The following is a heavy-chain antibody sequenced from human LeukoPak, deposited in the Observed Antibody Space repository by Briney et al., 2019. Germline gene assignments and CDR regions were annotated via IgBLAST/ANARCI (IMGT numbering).Heavy chain of an antibody. J-gene: IGHJ4*02. Sequence: PGGSLRLSCVTSGFRFSSYWMSWVRQAPGKGLEWVANINPDGSEKNYVDSMKGRLTISRDNAKNSVYLQVDSLRDDDTAVYYCARPSSYNDARGSDHWGQGTLVNVCS. CDR3: ARPSSYNDARGSDH. V-gene: IGHV3-7*01. D-gene: IGHD3-10*02. CDR2: INPDGSEK. CDR1: GFRFSSYW.